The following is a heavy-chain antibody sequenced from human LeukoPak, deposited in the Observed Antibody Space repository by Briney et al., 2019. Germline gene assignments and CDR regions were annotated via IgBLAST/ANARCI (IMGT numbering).Heavy chain of an antibody. D-gene: IGHD3-9*01. CDR1: EFTFSTYA. Sequence: PGGSLRLSCEASEFTFSTYAMHWVRQGPGKGLEWLAFMSYDGNNKYYADSVGGRFTISRDNSKNTLYLQMNSLSAEDTAVYYCAREDYDILTGYRWFDPWGQGTLVTVSS. J-gene: IGHJ5*02. CDR3: AREDYDILTGYRWFDP. V-gene: IGHV3-30*04. CDR2: MSYDGNNK.